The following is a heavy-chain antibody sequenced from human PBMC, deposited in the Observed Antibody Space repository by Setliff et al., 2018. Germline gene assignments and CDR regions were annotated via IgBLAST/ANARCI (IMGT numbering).Heavy chain of an antibody. CDR2: IKGKTDGLTT. Sequence: PGGSLRLSCAASGFTFTNAWMNWVRQAPGKGLEWVGRIKGKTDGLTTDYAAPVKGRFTISRDDSKNTLYLQMNSLKTEDTAAYYCTTDPSTTFGGVIGAAFDIWGQGTMVTVSS. V-gene: IGHV3-15*07. CDR1: GFTFTNAW. D-gene: IGHD3-16*01. CDR3: TTDPSTTFGGVIGAAFDI. J-gene: IGHJ3*02.